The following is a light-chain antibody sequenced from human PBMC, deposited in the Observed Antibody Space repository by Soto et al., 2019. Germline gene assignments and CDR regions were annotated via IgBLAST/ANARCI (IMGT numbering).Light chain of an antibody. Sequence: SYELTQPPSVSVAPGKTAKITCGGNNIGSKSVHWYEQKPGQAPVLVIYYDSARPSGIPERFSGSNSGNTASLSIGRVEAGDEADYYCQVWDSISDHVVFGGGTKLTVL. CDR3: QVWDSISDHVV. V-gene: IGLV3-21*04. J-gene: IGLJ2*01. CDR2: YDS. CDR1: NIGSKS.